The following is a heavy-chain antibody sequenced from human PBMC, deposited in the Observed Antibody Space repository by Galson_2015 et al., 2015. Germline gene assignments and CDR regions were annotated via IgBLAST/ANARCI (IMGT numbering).Heavy chain of an antibody. CDR3: ARALTYSNYAIDY. J-gene: IGHJ4*02. V-gene: IGHV4-59*01. D-gene: IGHD4-11*01. Sequence: SLTCTVSGGSISSYYWSWIRQPPGKGLEWIGYIYYSGSTNYNPSLKSRVTISVDTSKNQFSLKLSSVTAADTAVYYCARALTYSNYAIDYWGQGTLVTVSS. CDR2: IYYSGST. CDR1: GGSISSYY.